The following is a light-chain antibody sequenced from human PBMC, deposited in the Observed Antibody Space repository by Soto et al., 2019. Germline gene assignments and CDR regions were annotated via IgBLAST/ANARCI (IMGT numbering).Light chain of an antibody. V-gene: IGKV3-20*01. CDR1: QSVTSSY. CDR2: GAS. J-gene: IGKJ1*01. CDR3: QKYGSSPWT. Sequence: EIVLTQSPGTLSLSPGERAALSCRATQSVTSSYLAWYQQKTGQAPRLLIYGASSRATDIPDRFSGSGSGTDFTLTISSLEPEDFAVYYCQKYGSSPWTFGQGTKVEIK.